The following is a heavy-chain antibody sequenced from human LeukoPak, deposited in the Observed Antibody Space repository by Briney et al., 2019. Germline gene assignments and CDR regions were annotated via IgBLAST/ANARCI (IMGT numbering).Heavy chain of an antibody. V-gene: IGHV3-53*01. Sequence: GGSLRLSCAASGFTHSRNYMSWVRQARGKGLEGVSVIYSGGSTYYAEYVKGRFTISRDNSKNTLHLQMNSLRAEDTAVYYCARALRSGYYFFDYWGQGTLVTVSS. CDR1: GFTHSRNY. D-gene: IGHD3-22*01. CDR3: ARALRSGYYFFDY. CDR2: IYSGGST. J-gene: IGHJ4*02.